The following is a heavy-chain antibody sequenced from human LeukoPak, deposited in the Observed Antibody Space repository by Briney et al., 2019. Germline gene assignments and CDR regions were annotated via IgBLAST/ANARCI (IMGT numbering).Heavy chain of an antibody. CDR1: SGSSNSGGYF. J-gene: IGHJ2*01. CDR3: ARNGWDIQLGLLGWYIDP. CDR2: IYHSGRT. V-gene: IGHV4-30-2*01. Sequence: SQTLSRTCAVSSGSSNSGGYFWSWIRQPPGKGVGWNGYIYHSGRTYYNTSLKSRVTISVDRSKNQSSLKLSSVTAADTAVYYCARNGWDIQLGLLGWYIDPWGRGTLVTVSS. D-gene: IGHD5-18*01.